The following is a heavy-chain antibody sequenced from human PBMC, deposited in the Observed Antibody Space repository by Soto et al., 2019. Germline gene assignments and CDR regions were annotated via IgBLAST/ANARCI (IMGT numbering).Heavy chain of an antibody. J-gene: IGHJ4*02. CDR1: GYSFTSYW. CDR2: IYPGDSDT. V-gene: IGHV5-51*01. CDR3: ARTEHGSGSYYNYFDY. Sequence: PGESLKISCKGSGYSFTSYWIGWVRQMPGKGLEWMGIIYPGDSDTRYSPSFQGQVTISADKSISTAYLQWSSLKASDTAMYYCARTEHGSGSYYNYFDYWAQGTLVTVSS. D-gene: IGHD3-10*01.